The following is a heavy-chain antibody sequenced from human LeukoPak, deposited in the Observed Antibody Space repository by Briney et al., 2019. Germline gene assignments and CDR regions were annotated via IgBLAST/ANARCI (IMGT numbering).Heavy chain of an antibody. CDR2: ARQDGSET. J-gene: IGHJ4*02. CDR3: ARGGLYKYGGTSGDY. Sequence: GGSLRLSCAASGFTFSTFWMSWVRQAPGKGLEWVANARQDGSETYYVDSVKGRFFISRDNAENSLYLQMNGLRGDDTAVYFCARGGLYKYGGTSGDYWGQGTLVSVSS. CDR1: GFTFSTFW. V-gene: IGHV3-7*01. D-gene: IGHD3-10*01.